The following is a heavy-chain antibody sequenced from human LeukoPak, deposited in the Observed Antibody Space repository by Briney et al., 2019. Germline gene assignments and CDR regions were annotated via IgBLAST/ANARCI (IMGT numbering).Heavy chain of an antibody. D-gene: IGHD6-13*01. CDR3: TRDGRAAAGTDYYYYMDV. CDR1: GFTFISYS. V-gene: IGHV3-21*01. Sequence: GGSLRLSCAASGFTFISYSMNWVRQAPGKGLEWVSSISSSSSYIYYADSVKGRFTISRDNAKNSLYLQMNSLRAEDTAVYYCTRDGRAAAGTDYYYYMDVWGKGTTVTVSS. J-gene: IGHJ6*03. CDR2: ISSSSSYI.